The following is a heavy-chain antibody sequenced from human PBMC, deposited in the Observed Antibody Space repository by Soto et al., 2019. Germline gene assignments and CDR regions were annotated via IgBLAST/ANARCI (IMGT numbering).Heavy chain of an antibody. CDR2: ISSTTNYI. CDR1: GITFTRYS. CDR3: ARESEDLTSNFDY. J-gene: IGHJ4*02. V-gene: IGHV3-21*06. Sequence: GGSLRLSCAASGITFTRYSMNWVRQAPGKGLEWVSSISSTTNYIYYGDSMKGRFTISRDNAKNSLYLEMNSLRAEDTAVYYCARESEDLTSNFDYWGQGTLVTVSS.